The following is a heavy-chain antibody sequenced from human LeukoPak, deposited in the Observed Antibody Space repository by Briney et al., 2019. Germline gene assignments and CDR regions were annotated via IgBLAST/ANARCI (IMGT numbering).Heavy chain of an antibody. CDR1: GLTFTNHG. CDR3: ARDRGKDYFGD. Sequence: AGGSLRLSCVTSGLTFTNHGFHWLRQAADKGLEWMAFVRNDGFDTYHSNSVKGRFSISRDDSKNTVYLQMNSLRAEDTALYYCARDRGKDYFGDWGQGTQVTVSS. J-gene: IGHJ4*02. D-gene: IGHD4-23*01. V-gene: IGHV3-30*02. CDR2: VRNDGFDT.